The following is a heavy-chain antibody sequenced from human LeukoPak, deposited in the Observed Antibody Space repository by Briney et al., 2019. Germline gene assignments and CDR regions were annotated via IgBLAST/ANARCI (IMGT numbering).Heavy chain of an antibody. CDR1: GFTFGDYA. CDR2: IRSKAYGGTT. V-gene: IGHV3-49*04. J-gene: IGHJ5*02. Sequence: GSLRLSCTASGFTFGDYAMSWVRQAPGKGLEWVGFIRSKAYGGTTEYAASVKGRFTISRDDSKSIAYLQMNSLKTEDTAVYYCTRDGVPYYYDSSGYFSWLDPWGQGTLVTVSS. D-gene: IGHD3-22*01. CDR3: TRDGVPYYYDSSGYFSWLDP.